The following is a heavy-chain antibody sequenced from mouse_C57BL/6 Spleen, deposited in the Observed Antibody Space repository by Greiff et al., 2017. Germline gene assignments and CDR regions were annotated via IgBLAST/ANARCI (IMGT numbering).Heavy chain of an antibody. V-gene: IGHV1-18*01. J-gene: IGHJ2*01. CDR2: FNPNNDGT. CDR1: GYTFTDYT. D-gene: IGHD1-1*01. CDR3: ARCSATGRDFDY. Sequence: EVQLQQSGPELVKPGASVKIPCKASGYTFTDYTMEWLKQSHGKSLEWIGNFNPNNDGTIYNQKFKGKATLTVDKSSSTAYMELSSLTSEDTAVYYCARCSATGRDFDYWGQGTTLTVSS.